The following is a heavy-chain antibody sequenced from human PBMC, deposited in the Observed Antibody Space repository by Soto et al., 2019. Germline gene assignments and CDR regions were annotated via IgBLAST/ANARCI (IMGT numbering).Heavy chain of an antibody. J-gene: IGHJ5*02. D-gene: IGHD1-26*01. CDR3: ARNMWANRNWFDP. CDR1: GGSISSYY. CDR2: IYYSGST. V-gene: IGHV4-59*01. Sequence: SETLSLTCTVSGGSISSYYWSWIRQPPGKGLEWIGYIYYSGSTNYNPSLKGRVTISVDTSKNQFSLKLSSVTAADTAVYYCARNMWANRNWFDPWGRGTLVTFSS.